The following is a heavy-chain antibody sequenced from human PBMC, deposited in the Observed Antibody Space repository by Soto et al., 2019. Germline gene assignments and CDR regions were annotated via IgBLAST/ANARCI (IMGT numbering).Heavy chain of an antibody. D-gene: IGHD3-10*01. CDR1: GFTFSSYG. V-gene: IGHV3-30*18. CDR3: AKDRGYGDYYYYGMDV. Sequence: QVQLVESGGGVVQPGRSLRLSCAASGFTFSSYGMHWVRQAPGKGLEWVAVISYDGSNKYYADSVKGRFTISRDNSKNTLYLQMNSLRAEDTAVYDCAKDRGYGDYYYYGMDVWGQGTTVTVSS. CDR2: ISYDGSNK. J-gene: IGHJ6*02.